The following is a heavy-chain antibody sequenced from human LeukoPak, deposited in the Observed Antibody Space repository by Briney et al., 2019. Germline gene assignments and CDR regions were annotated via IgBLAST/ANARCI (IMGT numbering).Heavy chain of an antibody. CDR2: IYYSGST. V-gene: IGHV4-59*08. J-gene: IGHJ4*02. CDR1: GGSISSYY. D-gene: IGHD5-18*01. Sequence: TSETLSLTCTVSGGSISSYYWSWIRQPPGKGLEWSGYIYYSGSTNYNPSLKSRVTISVDTFKNQFSLKLSSVTAADTAVYYCARGGCSYGYDYWGQGTLVTVSS. CDR3: ARGGCSYGYDY.